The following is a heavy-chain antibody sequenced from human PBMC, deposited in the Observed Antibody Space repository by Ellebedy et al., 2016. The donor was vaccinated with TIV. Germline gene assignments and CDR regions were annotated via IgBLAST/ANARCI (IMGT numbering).Heavy chain of an antibody. CDR1: GFTISNNY. J-gene: IGHJ4*02. D-gene: IGHD4-17*01. Sequence: GGSLRLXXAASGFTISNNYMSWVRQAPGKGLKWVAILHSGGTTFYADSVKGRFTISRDSSKNTLYLQMNSLRVEDTAVYYCARAPTVTSVFDCWGQGTLVTVSS. CDR3: ARAPTVTSVFDC. V-gene: IGHV3-53*01. CDR2: LHSGGTT.